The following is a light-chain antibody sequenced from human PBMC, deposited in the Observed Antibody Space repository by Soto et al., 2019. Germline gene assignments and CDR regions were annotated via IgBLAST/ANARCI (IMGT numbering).Light chain of an antibody. CDR2: AAS. CDR1: QGIRDN. Sequence: AIQMTQSPSSLSASVGDRVTITCRASQGIRDNLGWYQQKPGRAPKLLVFAASTLQHEVPSRFSGSGSGTDFTLIISSLQPEDFATYYCLQDVSYPWTFGQGTKVEIE. CDR3: LQDVSYPWT. V-gene: IGKV1-6*01. J-gene: IGKJ1*01.